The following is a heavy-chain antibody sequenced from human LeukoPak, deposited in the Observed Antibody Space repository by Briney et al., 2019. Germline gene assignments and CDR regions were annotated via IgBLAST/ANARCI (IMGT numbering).Heavy chain of an antibody. D-gene: IGHD1-1*01. J-gene: IGHJ4*02. V-gene: IGHV4-38-2*01. CDR3: ARRSRYNWNDLGFDY. CDR2: IYHSGST. CDR1: GYSISSGYY. Sequence: PSETLSLTCAVSGYSISSGYYWGWIRQPPGKGLGWIGSIYHSGSTYYNPSLKSRVTISVDTSKNQFSLKLSSVTAADTAVYYCARRSRYNWNDLGFDYWGQGTLVTVSS.